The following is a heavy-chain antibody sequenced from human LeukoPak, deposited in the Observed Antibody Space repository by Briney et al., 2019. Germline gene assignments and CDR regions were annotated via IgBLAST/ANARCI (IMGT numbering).Heavy chain of an antibody. CDR1: GYTFTGYY. CDR2: INPNSGGT. CDR3: ARVVGARGEEYFDY. J-gene: IGHJ4*02. Sequence: GASVKVSCKAAGYTFTGYYMHWVRQAPGQGLEWMGWINPNSGGTNYAQKFQGRVTMTRDTSISTAYMELSRLRSDATAVYHCARVVGARGEEYFDYWGQGTLVTVSS. D-gene: IGHD1-26*01. V-gene: IGHV1-2*02.